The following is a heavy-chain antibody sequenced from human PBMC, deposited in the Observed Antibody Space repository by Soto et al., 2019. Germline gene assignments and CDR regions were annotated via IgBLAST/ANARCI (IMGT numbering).Heavy chain of an antibody. Sequence: QVQLQESGPGLVNPSETLSLTCTVSGGSVNSGAYYWSWIRQPPGKGLEWIGYIYYSGSTNYHPSLKSRVTISVDTAKNQFPLKLSSVTAADTSVYYCARGYYDFWSDYYDFDGYFDYWGQGTLVTVSS. D-gene: IGHD3-3*01. J-gene: IGHJ4*02. CDR1: GGSVNSGAYY. V-gene: IGHV4-61*08. CDR3: ARGYYDFWSDYYDFDGYFDY. CDR2: IYYSGST.